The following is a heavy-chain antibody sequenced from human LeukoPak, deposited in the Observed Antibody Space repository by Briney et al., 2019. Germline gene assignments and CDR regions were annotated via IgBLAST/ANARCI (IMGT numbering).Heavy chain of an antibody. V-gene: IGHV3-23*01. J-gene: IGHJ5*02. Sequence: GGSLRLSCAASGFTFSSYAMSWVRQAPGKGLEWVSAISGSGGSTYYADSVKGRFTISRDNSKNTLYLQMNSLRAEGTAVYYCAKGIRGYSGYDRGNWFDPWGEGTLVTVSS. CDR3: AKGIRGYSGYDRGNWFDP. CDR2: ISGSGGST. CDR1: GFTFSSYA. D-gene: IGHD5-12*01.